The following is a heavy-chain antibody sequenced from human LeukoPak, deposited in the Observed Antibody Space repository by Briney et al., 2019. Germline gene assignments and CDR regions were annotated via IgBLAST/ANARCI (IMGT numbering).Heavy chain of an antibody. D-gene: IGHD3-9*01. CDR2: INPNSGGT. Sequence: GASVKVSCKASGYTFTGYCIHWVRQAPGQGLEWMGWINPNSGGTIYTQKFQGRVTMTRDTSIITAYMELSRLRSDDTAVYYCARSFYDILTGYYSVAGYWGQGTLVTVSS. J-gene: IGHJ4*02. CDR1: GYTFTGYC. CDR3: ARSFYDILTGYYSVAGY. V-gene: IGHV1-2*02.